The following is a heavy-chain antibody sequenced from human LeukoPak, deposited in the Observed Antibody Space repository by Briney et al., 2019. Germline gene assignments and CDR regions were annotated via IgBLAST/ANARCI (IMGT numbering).Heavy chain of an antibody. CDR1: GFPFSSHG. J-gene: IGHJ2*01. CDR3: AKGPYSSGYWYFDL. CDR2: ISPGGGPT. V-gene: IGHV3-23*01. D-gene: IGHD3-10*01. Sequence: PGGSLRLSCAGSGFPFSSHGMNWVRQAPGKGLEWVSGISPGGGPTYYADSVKGRFTISRDNAKNSLYLQMNSLRPEKKALYFCAKGPYSSGYWYFDLWGRGTLVSVSS.